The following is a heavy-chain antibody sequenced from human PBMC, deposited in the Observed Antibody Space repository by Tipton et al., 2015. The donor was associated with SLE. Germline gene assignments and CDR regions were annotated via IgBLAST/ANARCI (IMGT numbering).Heavy chain of an antibody. CDR1: GGSISISSYY. V-gene: IGHV4-39*01. CDR3: ARGPFQRWPPGAY. D-gene: IGHD6-19*01. J-gene: IGHJ4*02. CDR2: IYYSGST. Sequence: TLSLTCTVSGGSISISSYYRGWIRQPPGKGLEWIGSIYYSGSTYYNPSLKSRVTISVDTSKNQFSLILNSLTAADTAVYYCARGPFQRWPPGAYWGQGTLVTVSS.